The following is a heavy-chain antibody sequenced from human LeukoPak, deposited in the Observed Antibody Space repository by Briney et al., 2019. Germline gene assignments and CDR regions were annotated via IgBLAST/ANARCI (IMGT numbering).Heavy chain of an antibody. CDR3: ARDLGARPPYYGMDV. J-gene: IGHJ6*02. V-gene: IGHV1-46*01. CDR1: GYSFINYG. D-gene: IGHD6-6*01. Sequence: ASVKVSCKASGYSFINYGISWVRQARGQGLEWMGIINPSGGSTSYAQKFQGRVTMTRDTSTSTVYMELSSLRSEDTAVYYCARDLGARPPYYGMDVWGQGTTVTVSS. CDR2: INPSGGST.